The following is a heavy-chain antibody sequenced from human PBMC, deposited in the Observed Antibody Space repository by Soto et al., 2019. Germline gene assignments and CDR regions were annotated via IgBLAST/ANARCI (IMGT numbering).Heavy chain of an antibody. D-gene: IGHD5-12*01. Sequence: QVQLVECGGGVVQPGRSLRLSCAASGFTFSSYGMHWVRQAPGKGLEWVAAISYNGSNKYYADSVKGRFTISRDNSKNTLYLQMNSLRAEDTAVYYCAKLQYMDIVATIVLGGMDVWGQGTTVTVSS. CDR3: AKLQYMDIVATIVLGGMDV. CDR2: ISYNGSNK. CDR1: GFTFSSYG. V-gene: IGHV3-30*18. J-gene: IGHJ6*02.